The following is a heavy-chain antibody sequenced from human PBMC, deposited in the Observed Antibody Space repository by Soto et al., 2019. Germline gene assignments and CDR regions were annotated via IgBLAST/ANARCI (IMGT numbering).Heavy chain of an antibody. J-gene: IGHJ4*02. D-gene: IGHD3-22*01. CDR2: ISGSSVST. CDR3: AKSPGMYYYDSSGYYHYDY. CDR1: GFTFSSYS. Sequence: GGSLRLSCAASGFTFSSYSMNWVRQAPGKGLEWVSAISGSSVSTYYADSVKGRFTISRDNSKNTLYLQMNSLRAEDTAVYYCAKSPGMYYYDSSGYYHYDYWGQGTLVTVSS. V-gene: IGHV3-23*01.